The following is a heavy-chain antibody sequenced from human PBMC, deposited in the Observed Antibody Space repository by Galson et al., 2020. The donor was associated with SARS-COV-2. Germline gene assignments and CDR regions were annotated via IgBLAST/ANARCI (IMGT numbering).Heavy chain of an antibody. CDR2: FIPIFGTA. V-gene: IGHV1-69*05. CDR3: AFTLGSCTTTSCPLPQYFYMDV. D-gene: IGHD2-2*01. CDR1: GGTFSDYG. J-gene: IGHJ6*03. Sequence: ASVKVSCKASGGTFSDYGFSWVRQAPGQGLEWMGGFIPIFGTASYAQKFQGRVTITTDESTSTAYMELSSLRYEDTAVYYCAFTLGSCTTTSCPLPQYFYMDVWDKGTTVTVSS.